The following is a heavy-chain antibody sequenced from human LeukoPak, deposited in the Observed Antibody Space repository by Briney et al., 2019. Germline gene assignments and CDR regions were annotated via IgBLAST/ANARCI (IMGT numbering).Heavy chain of an antibody. V-gene: IGHV1-69*13. Sequence: SVKVSCKASGGTFSSYAISWVRQAPGQGLEWMGGIIPIFGTANYAQKFQGRVTITADESTSTAYMELSSLRSEDTAVYYCARLMVRGVIRNWFDPWGQGTLVTVSS. J-gene: IGHJ5*02. D-gene: IGHD3-10*01. CDR2: IIPIFGTA. CDR3: ARLMVRGVIRNWFDP. CDR1: GGTFSSYA.